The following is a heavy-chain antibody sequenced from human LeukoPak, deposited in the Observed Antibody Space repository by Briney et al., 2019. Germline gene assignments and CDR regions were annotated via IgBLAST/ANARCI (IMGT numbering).Heavy chain of an antibody. CDR2: VRGSGVTT. CDR3: ARDLSGVTGYTYGRGIDY. Sequence: GGSLRLSCAASGFTFSSCALSWVRQAPGKGLEWVSGVRGSGVTTYYADSVNGRFTISRDNAKTSLYLQMNSLRAEDTAVYYCARDLSGVTGYTYGRGIDYWGQGTLVTVSS. D-gene: IGHD5-18*01. J-gene: IGHJ4*02. CDR1: GFTFSSCA. V-gene: IGHV3-23*01.